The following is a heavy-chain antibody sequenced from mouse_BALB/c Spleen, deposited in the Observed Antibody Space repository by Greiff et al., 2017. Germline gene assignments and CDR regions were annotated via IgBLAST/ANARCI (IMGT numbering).Heavy chain of an antibody. CDR2: INPGSGGT. CDR3: ARYGNYRDYYAMDY. V-gene: IGHV1-54*01. J-gene: IGHJ4*01. D-gene: IGHD2-1*01. Sequence: VQLQQSGAELVRPGTSVKVSCKASGYAFTNYLIEWVKQRPGQGLEWIGVINPGSGGTNYNEKFKGKATLTADKSSSTAYMQLSSLTSDDSAVYFCARYGNYRDYYAMDYWGQGTSVTVSS. CDR1: GYAFTNYL.